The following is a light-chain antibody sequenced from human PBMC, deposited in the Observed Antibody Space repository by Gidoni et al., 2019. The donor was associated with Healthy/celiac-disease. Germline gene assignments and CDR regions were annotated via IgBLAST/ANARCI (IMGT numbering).Light chain of an antibody. CDR2: DVS. CDR3: CSYAGSSRV. V-gene: IGLV2-11*01. J-gene: IGLJ2*01. Sequence: QSALTQPRSVSGSPGQSVTISCTGPSSDVGGCNYVSWSQQHPGKAPKLMIYDVSKRPSGVPDRFSGSKSGNTASLTISGLQAEDEADYYCCSYAGSSRVFGGGTKLTVL. CDR1: SSDVGGCNY.